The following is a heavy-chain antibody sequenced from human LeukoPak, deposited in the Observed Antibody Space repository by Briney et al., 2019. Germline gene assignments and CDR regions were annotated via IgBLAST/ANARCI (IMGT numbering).Heavy chain of an antibody. V-gene: IGHV5-51*01. D-gene: IGHD2-2*01. Sequence: GESLKISCKGSGYNFTSYWIGWVRQMPGKGLEWMGIFYPGDSDTRYSPSFQGQVTISADKSISTAYLQWSSLKASDTAMYYCASSAAMYYSDYWGQGTLVTVSS. CDR1: GYNFTSYW. CDR2: FYPGDSDT. J-gene: IGHJ4*02. CDR3: ASSAAMYYSDY.